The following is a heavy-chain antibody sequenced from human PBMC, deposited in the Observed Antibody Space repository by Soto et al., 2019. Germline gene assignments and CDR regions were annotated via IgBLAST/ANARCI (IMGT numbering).Heavy chain of an antibody. J-gene: IGHJ4*02. CDR3: ASVIAAAVSTVIDY. D-gene: IGHD6-13*01. V-gene: IGHV4-39*01. Sequence: QLQLQESGPGLVKPSETLSLTCTVSGGSISSSSYYWGWIRQPPGKGLECIGSIYYSGSTYYNPSLKSRVTISVDTSKNQFSLKLSSVTAADTAVYYCASVIAAAVSTVIDYWGQGTLVTVSS. CDR1: GGSISSSSYY. CDR2: IYYSGST.